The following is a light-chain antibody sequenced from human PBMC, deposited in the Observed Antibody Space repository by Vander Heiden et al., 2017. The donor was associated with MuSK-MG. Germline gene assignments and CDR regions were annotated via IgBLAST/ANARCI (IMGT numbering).Light chain of an antibody. J-gene: IGLJ2*01. CDR1: KLENKY. CDR3: QSWDSSTQVV. Sequence: YALPTPPPVSVSPGQPASIPSTGDKLENKYVSWYQQKPGQSPLLVMFRRTERPSGIPERFSGSNSGNTATLTITGTQAMDEADYYCQSWDSSTQVVFGGGTKLTVL. CDR2: RRT. V-gene: IGLV3-1*01.